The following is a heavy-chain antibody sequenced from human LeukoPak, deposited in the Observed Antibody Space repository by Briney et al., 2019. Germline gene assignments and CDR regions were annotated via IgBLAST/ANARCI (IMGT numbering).Heavy chain of an antibody. D-gene: IGHD1-26*01. V-gene: IGHV3-23*01. CDR3: ARAIVGATSSAFDI. Sequence: GGSLRLSCAASGFSITNNFMSWVRQAPGKGLEWVTVISGSGGSTYYADSVKGRFTISRDNSKSTLYLQMNSLRAEDTAVYYCARAIVGATSSAFDIWGQGTVVTVSS. CDR2: ISGSGGST. CDR1: GFSITNNF. J-gene: IGHJ3*02.